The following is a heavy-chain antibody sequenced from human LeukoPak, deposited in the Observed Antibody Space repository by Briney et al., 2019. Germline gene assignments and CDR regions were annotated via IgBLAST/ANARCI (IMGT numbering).Heavy chain of an antibody. CDR3: ARDRSDTIFDY. V-gene: IGHV4-61*02. J-gene: IGHJ4*02. Sequence: PSQTLSLTCTVSGGSISSGSYYWTWIRQPAGKGLEWIGRVYTSGTTNYNPPLQSRVTISVDTSKNQFSLRLSSVTAADTAVYYCARDRSDTIFDYWGQGTLVTVSS. D-gene: IGHD6-6*01. CDR2: VYTSGTT. CDR1: GGSISSGSYY.